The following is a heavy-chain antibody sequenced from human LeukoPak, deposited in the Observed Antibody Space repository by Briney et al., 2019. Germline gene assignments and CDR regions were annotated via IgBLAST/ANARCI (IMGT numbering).Heavy chain of an antibody. J-gene: IGHJ4*02. Sequence: SETLSLTCTVSGGSISSSSYYWGWIRQPPGKGLEWIGSIYYSGSTYYNPSLKSRVTISVDTSKNQFSLKLSSVTAADTAVYYCARRIIRFPYYFDYWGQGTLVTVSS. CDR2: IYYSGST. CDR3: ARRIIRFPYYFDY. D-gene: IGHD2-21*01. CDR1: GGSISSSSYY. V-gene: IGHV4-39*07.